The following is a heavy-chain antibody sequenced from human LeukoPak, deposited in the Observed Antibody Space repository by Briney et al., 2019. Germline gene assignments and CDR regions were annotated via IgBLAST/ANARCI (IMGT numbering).Heavy chain of an antibody. Sequence: GGSLRLSCAASGFTFSSYSMNWVRQAPGKGLEWVSSISSSSSYIYYADSVKGRFTISRDNATNSLYLQINSLRAEDTAVYYCARSGYSSGLGGDYWGQGTLVTVSS. J-gene: IGHJ4*02. V-gene: IGHV3-21*01. D-gene: IGHD6-19*01. CDR2: ISSSSSYI. CDR3: ARSGYSSGLGGDY. CDR1: GFTFSSYS.